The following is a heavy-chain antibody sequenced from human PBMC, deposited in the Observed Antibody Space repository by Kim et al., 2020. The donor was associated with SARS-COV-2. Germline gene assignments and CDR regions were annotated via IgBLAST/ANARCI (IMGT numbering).Heavy chain of an antibody. D-gene: IGHD2-15*01. CDR2: INHSGST. CDR3: ARGDRVEGWFDP. J-gene: IGHJ5*02. V-gene: IGHV4-34*01. Sequence: SETLSLTCAVYGGSFSGYYWSWIRQPPGKGLEWIGEINHSGSTNYNPSLKSRVTISVDTSKNQFSLKLSSVTAADTAVYYCARGDRVEGWFDPWGQGTLVTVSS. CDR1: GGSFSGYY.